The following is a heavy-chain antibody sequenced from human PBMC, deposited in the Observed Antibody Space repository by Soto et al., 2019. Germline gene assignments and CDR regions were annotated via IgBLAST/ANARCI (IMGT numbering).Heavy chain of an antibody. Sequence: DVQLVESGGDLIQPGRSLRLSCAASGFIFDDYAMHWVRQVPGKGLEWVSGISWNSGNIGYADSVKGRFTISRDNAKNSLYLQMNSLRAEDTALYYCAKDTSSSWYVGGSGPFDYWGQGTLVTVSS. J-gene: IGHJ4*02. CDR2: ISWNSGNI. V-gene: IGHV3-9*01. D-gene: IGHD6-13*01. CDR1: GFIFDDYA. CDR3: AKDTSSSWYVGGSGPFDY.